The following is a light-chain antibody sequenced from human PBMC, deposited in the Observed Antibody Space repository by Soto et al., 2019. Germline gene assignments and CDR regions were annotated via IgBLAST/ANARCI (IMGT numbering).Light chain of an antibody. CDR2: EAS. CDR1: QGVNAW. CDR3: QQAISFPLT. J-gene: IGKJ4*01. Sequence: DTQMTQSPSSVSASVGDRVTITCRASQGVNAWLAWYQKKPGKAPELLIYEASTLHSGVPSRFSGSGSGTDFTLTISSLQPEDFATYYCQQAISFPLTFGGGTKVEVQ. V-gene: IGKV1-12*01.